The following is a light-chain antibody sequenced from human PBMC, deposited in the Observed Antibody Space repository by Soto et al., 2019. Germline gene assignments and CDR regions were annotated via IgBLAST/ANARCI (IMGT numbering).Light chain of an antibody. CDR2: HAS. Sequence: ETVLTQSPATLSLSPGETATLSCRASESVDIYLAWYHQKHGQPPRLLIYHASNRATGIPARFSGSGSGTDFTLTIIILEPEDAAVYYCQQRRYWPPLTFGGGTRVEI. J-gene: IGKJ4*01. CDR3: QQRRYWPPLT. V-gene: IGKV3-11*01. CDR1: ESVDIY.